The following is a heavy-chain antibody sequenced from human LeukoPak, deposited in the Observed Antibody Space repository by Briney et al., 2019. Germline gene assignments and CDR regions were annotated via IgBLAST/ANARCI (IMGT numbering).Heavy chain of an antibody. CDR2: INSDGSST. Sequence: GGSLRLSCAASGFTFSSYWMPWVRQAPGKGLVWVSRINSDGSSTSYAYSVKGRFTISGDNAKNTLYLKTNSLRAEATAVYYCARGASSSWYQGPYYFDYWGQGTLVTVSS. CDR3: ARGASSSWYQGPYYFDY. J-gene: IGHJ4*02. V-gene: IGHV3-74*01. D-gene: IGHD6-13*01. CDR1: GFTFSSYW.